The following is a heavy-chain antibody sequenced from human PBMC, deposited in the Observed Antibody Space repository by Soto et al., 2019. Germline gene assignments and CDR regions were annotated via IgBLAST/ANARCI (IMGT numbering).Heavy chain of an antibody. CDR2: MDPKTGNT. Sequence: ASVKVSCKASGYSFTSYDINWVRQATGQGLEWMGWMDPKTGNTDYGQKFQGRVTMTRNTSISTAYMELSSLKTEDTAVYFCARLMGTSFDLWGQGTLVTVSS. CDR3: ARLMGTSFDL. CDR1: GYSFTSYD. J-gene: IGHJ4*02. D-gene: IGHD2-8*01. V-gene: IGHV1-8*01.